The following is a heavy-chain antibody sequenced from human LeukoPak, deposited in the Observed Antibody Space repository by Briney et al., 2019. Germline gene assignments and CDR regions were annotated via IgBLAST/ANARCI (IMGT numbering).Heavy chain of an antibody. V-gene: IGHV3-66*01. Sequence: PGGSLRLSCAASGFTVTDNYMSWVRQAPGRGLEWVSVLYSAGSIYYADAVRGRFTISRDKSKNTLYLQMNGLRVEDTALYYCFVGPHPYNSGDWPPNWGQGTLVTVSS. CDR2: LYSAGSI. CDR3: FVGPHPYNSGDWPPN. CDR1: GFTVTDNY. D-gene: IGHD3-10*01. J-gene: IGHJ4*02.